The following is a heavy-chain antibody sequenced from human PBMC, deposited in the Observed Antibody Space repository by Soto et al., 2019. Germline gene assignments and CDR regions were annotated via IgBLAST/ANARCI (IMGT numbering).Heavy chain of an antibody. V-gene: IGHV4-34*01. D-gene: IGHD3-3*02. CDR3: ARGRDLALDY. J-gene: IGHJ4*02. CDR2: INHSGST. Sequence: QVQLQQWGAGLLKPSETLSLTCAVYGGSFSGYYWSWIRQPPGKGLEWIGEINHSGSTNYNPSLKXXVXIXXDTSKNQFSLKLSSVTAADTAVYYCARGRDLALDYWGQGTLVTVSS. CDR1: GGSFSGYY.